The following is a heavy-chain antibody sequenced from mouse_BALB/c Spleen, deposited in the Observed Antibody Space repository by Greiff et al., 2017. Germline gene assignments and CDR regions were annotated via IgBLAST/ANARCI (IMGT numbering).Heavy chain of an antibody. D-gene: IGHD1-1*01. CDR1: GSNIKATY. J-gene: IGHJ2*01. Sequence: VRLHRSGAELGRPGALVKWSCKASGSNIKATYRTWVKQRPEQGLEWIGWIDPENGNTIYDPKFQGKASITADTSSNTAYLQLSSLTSEDTAVYYCARFTTVVSDYWGQGTTLTVSS. CDR3: ARFTTVVSDY. CDR2: IDPENGNT. V-gene: IGHV14-1*02.